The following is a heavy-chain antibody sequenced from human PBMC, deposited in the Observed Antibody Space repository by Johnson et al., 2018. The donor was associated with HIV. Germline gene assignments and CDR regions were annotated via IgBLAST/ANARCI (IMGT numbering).Heavy chain of an antibody. CDR3: AGGYGSGSGDAFDI. J-gene: IGHJ3*02. CDR2: ISSSGSTI. CDR1: GFTFSDYY. D-gene: IGHD3-10*01. Sequence: QVQLVESGGDLVQPGRSLRLSCTASGFTFSDYYMSWIRQAPGKGLEWVSYISSSGSTIYYADSVKGRFTISRDNAKNSLYLQMNSLRAEDTAVYYCAGGYGSGSGDAFDIWGQGTMVTVSS. V-gene: IGHV3-11*04.